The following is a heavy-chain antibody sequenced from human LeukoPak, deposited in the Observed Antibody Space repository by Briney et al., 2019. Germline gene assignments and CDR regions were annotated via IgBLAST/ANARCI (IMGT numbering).Heavy chain of an antibody. CDR1: GGSISSYY. CDR2: IYYSGST. V-gene: IGHV4-59*01. D-gene: IGHD4-23*01. J-gene: IGHJ5*02. Sequence: PSETLSLTCTVSGGSISSYYWSWIRQPPGKGLEWIGYIYYSGSTNYNPSLKSRVTISVDTSKNQFSLKLSSVTAADTAVYYCARYVLEVDYGGNKVLRWFDPWGQGTVVTVSS. CDR3: ARYVLEVDYGGNKVLRWFDP.